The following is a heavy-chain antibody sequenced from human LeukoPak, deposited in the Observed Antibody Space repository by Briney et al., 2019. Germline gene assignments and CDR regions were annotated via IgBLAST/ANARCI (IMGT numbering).Heavy chain of an antibody. CDR1: GGSISSTRYY. CDR2: IYYSGST. Sequence: SETLSLTCTVSGGSISSTRYYWSWIRQPPGKGLEWIGYIYYSGSTNYNPSLKSRVTISVDTSKNQFSLKLSSVTAADTAVYYCARGCSAGTPHNWFDPWGQGTLVTVSS. D-gene: IGHD6-13*01. CDR3: ARGCSAGTPHNWFDP. V-gene: IGHV4-61*01. J-gene: IGHJ5*02.